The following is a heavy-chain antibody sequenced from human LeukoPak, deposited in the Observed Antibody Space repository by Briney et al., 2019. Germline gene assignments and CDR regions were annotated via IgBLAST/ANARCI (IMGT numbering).Heavy chain of an antibody. J-gene: IGHJ3*02. V-gene: IGHV4-34*01. CDR2: INHSGST. CDR1: GGSFSGYY. Sequence: SETLSLTCAVSGGSFSGYYWSWIRQPPGNELEWIGEINHSGSTNYNPSLKSRVTISVDTSKNQFSLKLSSVTAADTAVYYCARGAGLWWLRGNAFDIWGQGTMVTVSS. CDR3: ARGAGLWWLRGNAFDI. D-gene: IGHD4/OR15-4a*01.